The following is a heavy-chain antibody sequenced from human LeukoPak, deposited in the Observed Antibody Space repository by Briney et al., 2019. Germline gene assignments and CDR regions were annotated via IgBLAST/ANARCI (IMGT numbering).Heavy chain of an antibody. CDR2: ICPGDADT. D-gene: IGHD3-22*01. J-gene: IGHJ4*02. CDR3: ARQGYDSSGVDY. CDR1: GFIFTSYW. Sequence: GGALQISCEGSGFIFTSYWIGWMRQVPGKGLEWMGIICPGDADTRYSQPFRGQVTIPAAKYISTAYLQWSSLKASDTAMYYCARQGYDSSGVDYWGQGTLVTVSS. V-gene: IGHV5-51*01.